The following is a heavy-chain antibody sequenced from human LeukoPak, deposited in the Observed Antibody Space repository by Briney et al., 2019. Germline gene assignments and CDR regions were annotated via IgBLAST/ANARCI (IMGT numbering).Heavy chain of an antibody. V-gene: IGHV3-48*01. CDR3: ARGAYYYED. Sequence: GGSLGLSCAASGFTFSSHSMNWVRQAPGKGLEWVSYISSSSSTIHYADSVKGRFTISRDNAKNSLYLQMNSLRAEDTAVYYCARGAYYYEDWGQGTLVTVSS. J-gene: IGHJ4*02. CDR2: ISSSSSTI. D-gene: IGHD3-22*01. CDR1: GFTFSSHS.